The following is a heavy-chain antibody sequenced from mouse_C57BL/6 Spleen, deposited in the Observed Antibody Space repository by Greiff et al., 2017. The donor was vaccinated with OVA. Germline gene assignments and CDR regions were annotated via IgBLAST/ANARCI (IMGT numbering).Heavy chain of an antibody. CDR1: GYAFSSYW. V-gene: IGHV1-80*01. J-gene: IGHJ3*01. CDR2: IYPGDGDT. CDR3: ARSAYYGSSSWFAY. Sequence: QVQLKQSGAELVKPGASVTISCKASGYAFSSYWMNWVKQRPGKGLEWIGQIYPGDGDTNYNGKFKGKATLTADKSSSTAYMQLSSLTSEDSAVYFCARSAYYGSSSWFAYWGQGTLVTVSA. D-gene: IGHD1-1*01.